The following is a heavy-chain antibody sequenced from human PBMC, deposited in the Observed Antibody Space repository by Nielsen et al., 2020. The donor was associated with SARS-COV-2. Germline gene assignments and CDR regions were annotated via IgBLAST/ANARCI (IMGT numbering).Heavy chain of an antibody. Sequence: SETLSLTCTVSGGAISSYYWTWIRQPPEKGLEWIAYIYDSGNTNYNPSLKSRVTISVDTSRNQFSLKLTSVTAADTAVYYCARGLPYGDTWGQGTLVTVSS. J-gene: IGHJ5*02. CDR1: GGAISSYY. D-gene: IGHD4-17*01. CDR2: IYDSGNT. V-gene: IGHV4-59*13. CDR3: ARGLPYGDT.